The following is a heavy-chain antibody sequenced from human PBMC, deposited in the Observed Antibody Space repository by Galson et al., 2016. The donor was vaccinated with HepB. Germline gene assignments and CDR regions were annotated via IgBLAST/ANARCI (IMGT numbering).Heavy chain of an antibody. Sequence: SLRLSCAASGFSFSTYSMNWVRQAPGKGLEWVSSIDPTTTYIYYADSLKGRFTISRDNAKNSLYLQVNSLRVEDTAVYYCAREVSYGNNPLLYWGQGTLVTVSS. CDR2: IDPTTTYI. D-gene: IGHD4-11*01. CDR1: GFSFSTYS. CDR3: AREVSYGNNPLLY. V-gene: IGHV3-21*01. J-gene: IGHJ4*02.